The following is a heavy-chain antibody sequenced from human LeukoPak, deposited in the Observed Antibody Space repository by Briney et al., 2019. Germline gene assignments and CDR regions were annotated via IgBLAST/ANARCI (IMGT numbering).Heavy chain of an antibody. D-gene: IGHD6-13*01. J-gene: IGHJ3*02. CDR2: IYHSGST. V-gene: IGHV4-30-2*01. Sequence: SETLSLTCTVSGGSISSGGYYWSWIRQPPGKGLEWIGYIYHSGSTYYNPSLKSRVTISVDRSKNQFSLKLSSVTAADTAVYYCARGLAGGDAFDIWGQGTMVTVPS. CDR3: ARGLAGGDAFDI. CDR1: GGSISSGGYY.